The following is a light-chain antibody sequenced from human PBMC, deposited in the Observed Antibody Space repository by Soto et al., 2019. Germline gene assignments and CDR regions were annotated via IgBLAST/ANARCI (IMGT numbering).Light chain of an antibody. CDR3: QQSYSTPPLT. Sequence: DLQMTQSPSSLSASVGDRVTITCRASQSISSYLNWYQQKPGKAPKLLIYAASSLQSGVPSRSSGSGSGTDFTLTISSLQPEDFATYYCQQSYSTPPLTFGGGTKVEIK. V-gene: IGKV1-39*01. CDR2: AAS. J-gene: IGKJ4*01. CDR1: QSISSY.